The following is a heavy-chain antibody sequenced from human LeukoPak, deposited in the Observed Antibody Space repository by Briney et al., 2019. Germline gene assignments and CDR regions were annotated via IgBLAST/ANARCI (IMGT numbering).Heavy chain of an antibody. Sequence: PSETLSLTCTVSGGSISSSSYYWGWIRQPPGKGLEWIGSIYYSGSTYYNPSLKSRVTMSVDTSKNQFSLKLSSVTAADTAVYYCARMGENGGYTTTFDYWGQGTLVTVSS. CDR2: IYYSGST. CDR3: ARMGENGGYTTTFDY. J-gene: IGHJ4*02. D-gene: IGHD4-23*01. V-gene: IGHV4-39*01. CDR1: GGSISSSSYY.